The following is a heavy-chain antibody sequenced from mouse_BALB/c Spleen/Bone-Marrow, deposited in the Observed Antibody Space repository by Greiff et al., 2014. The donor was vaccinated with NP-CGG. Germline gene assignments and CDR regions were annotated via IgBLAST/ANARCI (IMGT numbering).Heavy chain of an antibody. Sequence: EVKLMESGGGLVKPGGSLKLSCAASGFAFSSYDMSWVRQTPEKRLEWVAYISSGGGSTYYPDTVKGRFTTSRDNAKNTLYLQMSSLKSEDTAMYYCARHEDGYYDAMDYWGQGTSVTVSS. CDR3: ARHEDGYYDAMDY. V-gene: IGHV5-12-1*01. CDR1: GFAFSSYD. D-gene: IGHD2-3*01. J-gene: IGHJ4*01. CDR2: ISSGGGST.